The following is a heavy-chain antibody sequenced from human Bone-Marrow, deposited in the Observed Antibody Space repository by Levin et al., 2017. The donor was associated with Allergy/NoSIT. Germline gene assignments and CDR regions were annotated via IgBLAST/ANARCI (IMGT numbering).Heavy chain of an antibody. CDR3: ARPSIAAAVEDAFDI. CDR2: IYYSGST. D-gene: IGHD6-13*01. CDR1: GGSISSSSYY. Sequence: PSETLSLTCTVSGGSISSSSYYWGWIRQPPGKGLEWIGSIYYSGSTYYNPSLKSRVTISVDTSKNQFSLKLSSVTAADTAVYYCARPSIAAAVEDAFDIWGQGTMVTVSS. V-gene: IGHV4-39*01. J-gene: IGHJ3*02.